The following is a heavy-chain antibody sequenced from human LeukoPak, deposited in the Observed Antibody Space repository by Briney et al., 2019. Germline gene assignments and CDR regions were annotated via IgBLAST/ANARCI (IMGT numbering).Heavy chain of an antibody. CDR2: INPNSGGT. D-gene: IGHD6-19*01. J-gene: IGHJ5*02. Sequence: GASVKVSCKASGYTFTGYYMHWVRQAPGQGLEWMGWINPNSGGTNYAQKFQGRVTMTRDTSISTAYMELSRLRSDDTAVYYCARLAVPGIAVSRWFDPWGQGTLVIVSS. CDR1: GYTFTGYY. CDR3: ARLAVPGIAVSRWFDP. V-gene: IGHV1-2*02.